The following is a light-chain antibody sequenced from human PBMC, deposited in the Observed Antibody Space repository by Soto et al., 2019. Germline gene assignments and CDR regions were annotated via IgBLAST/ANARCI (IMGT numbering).Light chain of an antibody. Sequence: EIVLTQSPDTLYLSPGERVTLSCRASQSVISNLAWYQQKPGQATRLLIYGASNRATGLPARFSGSGSGTDFTLTISSLQSEDFAVYYCQQYNTWPPITFGQGTRLEIK. V-gene: IGKV3-15*01. CDR3: QQYNTWPPIT. CDR2: GAS. CDR1: QSVISN. J-gene: IGKJ5*01.